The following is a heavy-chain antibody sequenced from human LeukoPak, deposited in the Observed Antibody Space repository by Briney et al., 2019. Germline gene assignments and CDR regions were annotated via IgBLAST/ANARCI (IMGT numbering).Heavy chain of an antibody. D-gene: IGHD3-10*01. CDR3: AKDRGGNRDYDY. CDR1: GFPFSIYG. J-gene: IGHJ4*02. CDR2: IRFDGSNK. V-gene: IGHV3-30*02. Sequence: GGSLRLSCAASGFPFSIYGMHWVRQAPGKGLEWVAFIRFDGSNKYYADSVKGRFTISRDNSKNTLYLQMNSLRAEDAAVYYCAKDRGGNRDYDYWGQGTLVTVSS.